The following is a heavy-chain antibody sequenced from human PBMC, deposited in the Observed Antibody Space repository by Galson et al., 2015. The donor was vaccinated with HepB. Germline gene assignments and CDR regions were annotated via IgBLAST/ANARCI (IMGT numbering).Heavy chain of an antibody. V-gene: IGHV1-18*01. CDR1: GYTFNNYG. CDR2: MNTDNGKP. D-gene: IGHD3-10*01. CDR3: ARVVWYGGGFGSGSFTTWGS. J-gene: IGHJ1*01. Sequence: SVKVSCKASGYTFNNYGITWVRRAPGQRPEWMGWMNTDNGKPNYAQSLQGRVTMTRDTSTTTAYMELRNLSSEDTAVYYCARVVWYGGGFGSGSFTTWGSCGQGALVTVSS.